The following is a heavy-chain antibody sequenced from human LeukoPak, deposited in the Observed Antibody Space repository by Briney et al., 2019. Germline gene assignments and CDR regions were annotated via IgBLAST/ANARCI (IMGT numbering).Heavy chain of an antibody. J-gene: IGHJ4*02. CDR3: ARDRYDFWSGFDY. CDR2: ISSSSSYI. Sequence: GGSLRLSCAASGFTFSSYSMNWVRQAPGKGLEWVSSISSSSSYIYYADSVKGRFTISGDNAKNSLYLQMNSLRAEDTAVYYCARDRYDFWSGFDYWGQGTLVTVSS. CDR1: GFTFSSYS. V-gene: IGHV3-21*01. D-gene: IGHD3-3*01.